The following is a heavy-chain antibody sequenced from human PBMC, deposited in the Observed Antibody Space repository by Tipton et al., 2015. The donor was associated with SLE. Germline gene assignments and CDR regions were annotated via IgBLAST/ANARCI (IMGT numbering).Heavy chain of an antibody. CDR2: IYYSGST. J-gene: IGHJ3*02. V-gene: IGHV4-39*07. CDR3: ARHPYSGSYLDAFDI. Sequence: TLSLTCTVSGGSISSSSYYWGWIRQPPGKGLEWIGSIYYSGSTYYNPSLKSRVTISVDTSKNQFSLKLSSVTAADTAVYYCARHPYSGSYLDAFDIWGQGTTVTFSS. D-gene: IGHD1-26*01. CDR1: GGSISSSSYY.